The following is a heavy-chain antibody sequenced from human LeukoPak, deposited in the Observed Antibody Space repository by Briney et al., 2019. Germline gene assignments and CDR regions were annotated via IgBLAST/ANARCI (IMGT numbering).Heavy chain of an antibody. CDR1: GGSIRSSNW. J-gene: IGHJ4*02. D-gene: IGHD6-19*01. CDR3: ARRRRGSGFSRWYYFDY. CDR2: ISQSGTT. V-gene: IGHV4-4*02. Sequence: SETLSLTCAVSGGSIRSSNWWSWVRQPPGKGLEWIGEISQSGTTNYNPSLKSRVTIAVDTSKNQFSLKLSSVTAADTAVYYCARRRRGSGFSRWYYFDYWGQGTLVTVSS.